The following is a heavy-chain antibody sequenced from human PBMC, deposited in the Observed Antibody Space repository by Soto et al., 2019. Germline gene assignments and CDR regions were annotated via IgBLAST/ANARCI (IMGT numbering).Heavy chain of an antibody. CDR1: GYTFTSYG. J-gene: IGHJ5*02. Sequence: QVQLVQSGDEVKKPGASVKVSCKASGYTFTSYGISWVRQAPGQGLEWMGWISAYNGNTNYAQKLQGRVTMTTDTSTSTAYLELRSLRSDDTAVYYCARVRRLAAGGKDNWFDPWGQGTLGNVSS. CDR3: ARVRRLAAGGKDNWFDP. V-gene: IGHV1-18*01. CDR2: ISAYNGNT. D-gene: IGHD6-13*01.